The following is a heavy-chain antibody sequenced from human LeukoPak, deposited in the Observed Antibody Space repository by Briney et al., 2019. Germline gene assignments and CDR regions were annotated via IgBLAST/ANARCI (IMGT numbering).Heavy chain of an antibody. D-gene: IGHD4-17*01. CDR2: ISSNGGST. Sequence: GGSLRLSCAAPGFTFSSYAMHWVRQAPGKGLEYVSAISSNGGSTYYANSVKGRFTISRDNSKNTLYLQMGSLRAEDTAVYYCARGDYGSSLNFWGQGTLVTVSS. CDR3: ARGDYGSSLNF. V-gene: IGHV3-64*01. J-gene: IGHJ4*02. CDR1: GFTFSSYA.